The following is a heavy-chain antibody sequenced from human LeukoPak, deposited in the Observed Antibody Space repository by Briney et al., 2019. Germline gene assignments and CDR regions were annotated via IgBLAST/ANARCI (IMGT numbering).Heavy chain of an antibody. D-gene: IGHD2-2*01. Sequence: GGSLRLSCAASGFTFSSYWMHWVRQAPGKGLVWVSRINSDGSSTSYADSVKGRFTISRDNAKNTLDLQMNSLRAEDMALYYCAKSSDGSTSFDQWGQGTLVTVSS. CDR2: INSDGSST. CDR3: AKSSDGSTSFDQ. V-gene: IGHV3-74*01. J-gene: IGHJ4*02. CDR1: GFTFSSYW.